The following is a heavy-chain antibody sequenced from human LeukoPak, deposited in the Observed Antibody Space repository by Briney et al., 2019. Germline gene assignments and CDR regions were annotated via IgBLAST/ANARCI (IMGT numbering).Heavy chain of an antibody. CDR3: ARAYGDYPLTWFDY. J-gene: IGHJ4*02. Sequence: PGGSLRLSCAASGFTFSSYAMHWVRQAPGKGLEWVAVISYDGGNKYYADSVKGRLTISRDSSKNTLYLQMNSLRAEDTAVYYCARAYGDYPLTWFDYWGQGTLVTVSS. CDR1: GFTFSSYA. V-gene: IGHV3-30-3*01. CDR2: ISYDGGNK. D-gene: IGHD4-17*01.